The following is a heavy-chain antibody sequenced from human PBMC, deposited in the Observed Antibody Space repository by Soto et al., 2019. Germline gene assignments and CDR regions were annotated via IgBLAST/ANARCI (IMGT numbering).Heavy chain of an antibody. Sequence: PSETLSLTCTVSGGSISSSSYYWGWIRQPPGKGLEWIGSIYYSGSTNYNPSLKSRVTISVDTSKNQFSLKLSSVTAADTAVYYCARDLGPLTGHPRRYNWFDPWGQGTLVTVSS. CDR3: ARDLGPLTGHPRRYNWFDP. CDR1: GGSISSSSYY. CDR2: IYYSGST. D-gene: IGHD3-9*01. V-gene: IGHV4-39*07. J-gene: IGHJ5*02.